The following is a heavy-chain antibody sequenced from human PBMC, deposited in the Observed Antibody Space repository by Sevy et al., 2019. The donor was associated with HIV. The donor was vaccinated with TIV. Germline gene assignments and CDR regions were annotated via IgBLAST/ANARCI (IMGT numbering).Heavy chain of an antibody. CDR2: ISSSSSTI. CDR3: ARLYYDYVWGSYPFKDFDY. D-gene: IGHD3-16*01. CDR1: GFTFSGYS. Sequence: GGSLRLSCAASGFTFSGYSMNWVRQAPGKGLEWVSYISSSSSTIYYADSVKGRFTISRDNAKNSLYLQMNSLRDEDTAVYYCARLYYDYVWGSYPFKDFDYWGQGTLVTVSS. J-gene: IGHJ4*02. V-gene: IGHV3-48*02.